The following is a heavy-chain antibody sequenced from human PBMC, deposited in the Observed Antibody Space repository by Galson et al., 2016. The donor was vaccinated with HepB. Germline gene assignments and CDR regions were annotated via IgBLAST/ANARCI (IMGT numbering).Heavy chain of an antibody. D-gene: IGHD2-2*01. CDR1: GYTLISYG. V-gene: IGHV1-18*01. CDR2: ISGYDDNTNNGNT. CDR3: TRTACAACYVGGDRDC. J-gene: IGHJ4*02. Sequence: SVKVSCKASGYTLISYGMYWSRQAPGQGLEWMGWISGYDDNTNNGNTDYSPSLQGRVTMTTDTSTNTANMELRNLRSDDTAVYYCTRTACAACYVGGDRDCWGQGTLVIVSS.